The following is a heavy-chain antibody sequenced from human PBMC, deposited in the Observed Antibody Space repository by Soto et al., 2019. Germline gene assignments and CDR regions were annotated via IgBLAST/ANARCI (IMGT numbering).Heavy chain of an antibody. CDR2: ISHDGSNQ. J-gene: IGHJ4*02. CDR1: GFTLRTSG. D-gene: IGHD6-25*01. V-gene: IGHV3-30*18. CDR3: AKDSSAAFDY. Sequence: GGSLRLSCVASGFTLRTSGMHWVRQAPSKGLEWVAVISHDGSNQSYAESVKGRFTISRDNSKNMLYLQMNSLRADDSAVYFCAKDSSAAFDYWGQGTVVTVSS.